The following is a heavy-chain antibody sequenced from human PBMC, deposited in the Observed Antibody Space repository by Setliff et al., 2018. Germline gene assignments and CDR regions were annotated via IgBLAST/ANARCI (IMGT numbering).Heavy chain of an antibody. V-gene: IGHV4-59*11. D-gene: IGHD3-3*01. CDR2: IFYNGAT. J-gene: IGHJ4*02. CDR3: ARGPPVNFGVVTPGYFEY. CDR1: VVSFKGHY. Sequence: TSETLSLTCSVSVVSFKGHYWSWIRQSPGKGLEWIGYIFYNGATDYNPSFKRRATMSVDASQNQFSLKLSSVTAADTAKYYCARGPPVNFGVVTPGYFEYWGQVNPVTFSS.